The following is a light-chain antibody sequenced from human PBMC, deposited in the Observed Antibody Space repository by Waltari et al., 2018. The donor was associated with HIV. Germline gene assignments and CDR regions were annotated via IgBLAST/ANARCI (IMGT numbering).Light chain of an antibody. CDR1: QSVSSNY. J-gene: IGKJ1*01. V-gene: IGKV3-20*01. CDR3: QYYGTSPWT. CDR2: AAS. Sequence: IVLTQSPGTLSLSPGERATLSCRASQSVSSNYLGWFQQKPGQAPRLRISAASRRATGIPDRFSGSASATEFTLTISKLEPEDFAVYYCQYYGTSPWTFGQGTKVEIK.